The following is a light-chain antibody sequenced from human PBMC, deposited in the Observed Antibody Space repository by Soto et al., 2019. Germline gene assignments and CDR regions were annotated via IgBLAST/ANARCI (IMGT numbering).Light chain of an antibody. J-gene: IGLJ2*01. CDR1: SSDVGDYNY. CDR3: SSYTSSSTLVV. Sequence: QSALTQPASVSGSPGQSITISCTGTSSDVGDYNYVSWYQQHPGKAPKLMIYDVSNRPSGVSNRFSGSKSGSTASLTISGLQAEDEADYYCSSYTSSSTLVVFGGGTKFTVL. CDR2: DVS. V-gene: IGLV2-14*03.